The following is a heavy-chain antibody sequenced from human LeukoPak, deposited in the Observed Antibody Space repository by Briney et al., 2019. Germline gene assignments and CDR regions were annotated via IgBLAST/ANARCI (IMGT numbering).Heavy chain of an antibody. CDR2: ISSSSSYI. Sequence: GGSLRLSCAASGFTFSSYSMNWVRQAPGKGLEWASSISSSSSYIYYADSVKGRFTISRDNAKNSLYLQMNSLRAEDTAVYYCARDFWSGQYFQHWGQGTLVTVSS. D-gene: IGHD3-3*01. CDR1: GFTFSSYS. CDR3: ARDFWSGQYFQH. J-gene: IGHJ1*01. V-gene: IGHV3-21*01.